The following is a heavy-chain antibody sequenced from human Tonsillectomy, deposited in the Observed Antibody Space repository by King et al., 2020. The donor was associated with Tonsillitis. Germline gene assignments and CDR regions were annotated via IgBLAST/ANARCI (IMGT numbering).Heavy chain of an antibody. Sequence: QLVQSGGGLVQPGGSLRLSCAASEFTLSTYWMTWVRQAPGKGLEWVANINHDGSEKYYVDSVKGRFTISRDNAKNSLYLQMNNLRAEDTAVYYCARGIHDTGGYYHTPFDYWGQGTLVTVSS. CDR3: ARGIHDTGGYYHTPFDY. D-gene: IGHD3-22*01. J-gene: IGHJ4*02. CDR2: INHDGSEK. V-gene: IGHV3-7*03. CDR1: EFTLSTYW.